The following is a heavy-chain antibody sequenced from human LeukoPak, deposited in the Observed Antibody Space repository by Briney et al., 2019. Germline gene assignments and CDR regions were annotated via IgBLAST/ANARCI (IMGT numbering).Heavy chain of an antibody. D-gene: IGHD3-10*01. CDR3: ARHGTGKVRGVSNWFDP. CDR2: ICSGGTT. J-gene: IGHJ5*02. CDR1: GFTVSNTY. V-gene: IGHV3-53*01. Sequence: GGSLRLSCAASGFTVSNTYMSWVRQAPGEGLEWVSVICSGGTTYYADSVKGRFTISRDNSKNTLYLQMNSLRAEDTAVYYCARHGTGKVRGVSNWFDPWGQGTLVTVSS.